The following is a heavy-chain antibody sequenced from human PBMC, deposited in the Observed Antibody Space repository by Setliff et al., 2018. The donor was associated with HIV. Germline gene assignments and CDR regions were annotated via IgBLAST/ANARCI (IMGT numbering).Heavy chain of an antibody. J-gene: IGHJ4*02. V-gene: IGHV3-23*01. CDR1: GFTFSSYD. CDR3: AKDRELARWLQPSPGDY. D-gene: IGHD1-26*01. CDR2: ISGSGGRT. Sequence: GGSLRLSCAASGFTFSSYDMTWVRQAPGKGLEWVSRISGSGGRTHYADSVKGRFSISRDNSKNTVYLQMNTLRDEDTAVYYCAKDRELARWLQPSPGDYWGQGTLVTVSS.